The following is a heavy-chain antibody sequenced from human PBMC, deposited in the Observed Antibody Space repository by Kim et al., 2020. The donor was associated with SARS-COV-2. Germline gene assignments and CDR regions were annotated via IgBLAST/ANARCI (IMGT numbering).Heavy chain of an antibody. J-gene: IGHJ5*02. CDR2: DGSRT. V-gene: IGHV3-74*01. Sequence: DGSRTSYADSVKGRLTISRDIAKNTLYLQMNNLRVEDTAVYYCTKSDWFDPWGQGTLVTVSS. CDR3: TKSDWFDP.